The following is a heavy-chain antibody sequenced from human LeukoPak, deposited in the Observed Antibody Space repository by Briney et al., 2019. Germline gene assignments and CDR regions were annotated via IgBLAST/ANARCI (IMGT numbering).Heavy chain of an antibody. V-gene: IGHV4-39*07. CDR1: GGSNSSSSYY. J-gene: IGHJ1*01. CDR3: ARAAGHCTSTICYPEYFQH. CDR2: IYYSGST. D-gene: IGHD2-2*01. Sequence: PSETLSLTCTVSGGSNSSSSYYWGWIRQPPGKGLEWIGSIYYSGSTYYNPSLKSRVTISVDTSKNQFSLKLSSVTAADTAVYYCARAAGHCTSTICYPEYFQHWGQGTLVTVSS.